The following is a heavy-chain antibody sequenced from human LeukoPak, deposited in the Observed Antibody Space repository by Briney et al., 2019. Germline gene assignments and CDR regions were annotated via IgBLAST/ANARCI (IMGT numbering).Heavy chain of an antibody. D-gene: IGHD5-24*01. CDR3: ARGRDGYNSKFDY. J-gene: IGHJ4*02. V-gene: IGHV1-2*02. CDR2: INPNSGGP. CDR1: GYTFTGYY. Sequence: ASVKVSCKASGYTFTGYYLHWVRQAPGQGLEWMGWINPNSGGPKYTQKFQGRVTMTRDTSISTAYMELSRLISDDTAVYYCARGRDGYNSKFDYWGQGTLVTVSS.